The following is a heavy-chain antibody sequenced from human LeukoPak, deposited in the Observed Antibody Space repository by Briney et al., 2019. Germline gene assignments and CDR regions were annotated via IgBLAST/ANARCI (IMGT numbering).Heavy chain of an antibody. D-gene: IGHD3-3*01. V-gene: IGHV3-72*01. CDR2: TKNKAENFAT. CDR1: GYIFSDHY. CDR3: TRWRSGVSD. Sequence: GGSLRLSCAVSGYIFSDHYIDWVRQAPGKGLEWVGHTKNKAENFATEYVASVIGRFTISRDDSTNSVFLQMNSLKTDDTAVYYCTRWRSGVSDWGQGTLVTVSS. J-gene: IGHJ4*02.